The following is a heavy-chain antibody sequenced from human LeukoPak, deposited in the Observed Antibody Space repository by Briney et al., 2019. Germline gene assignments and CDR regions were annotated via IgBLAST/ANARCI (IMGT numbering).Heavy chain of an antibody. Sequence: GGSLRLSCAAYGFTFSSYAMSWVRQAPGKGREWVSAISGSGGSTYYADSVKGRFAISRDNSKNTLYLQMNSLRAEDTAVYYCAKGYYYGSGSLDYFDYWGQGTLVTVSS. CDR3: AKGYYYGSGSLDYFDY. D-gene: IGHD3-10*01. CDR1: GFTFSSYA. V-gene: IGHV3-23*01. CDR2: ISGSGGST. J-gene: IGHJ4*02.